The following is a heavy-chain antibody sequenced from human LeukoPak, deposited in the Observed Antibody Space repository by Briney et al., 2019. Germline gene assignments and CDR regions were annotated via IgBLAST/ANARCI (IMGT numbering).Heavy chain of an antibody. CDR2: IYPGDSDT. CDR3: ARDLDSSGYYYRGDAFDI. D-gene: IGHD3-22*01. J-gene: IGHJ3*02. V-gene: IGHV5-51*01. CDR1: GYSFTRYW. Sequence: GESLKISCKGSGYSFTRYWIGWVRQMPGKGLEWMGVIYPGDSDTRYSPSFQGQVTISADKSISTAYLQWSSLKASDTAMYYCARDLDSSGYYYRGDAFDIWGQGTMVTVSS.